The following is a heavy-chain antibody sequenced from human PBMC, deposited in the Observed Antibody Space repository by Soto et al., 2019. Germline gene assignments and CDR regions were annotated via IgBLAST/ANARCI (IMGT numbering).Heavy chain of an antibody. V-gene: IGHV4-34*01. CDR1: GGSFSGYY. CDR2: INHSGST. D-gene: IGHD4-17*01. Sequence: PSETLSLTCAVYGGSFSGYYWSWIRQPPGKGLEWIGEINHSGSTNYNPSLKSRVTISVDTSKNQFSLKLSSVTAADTAVYYCARFLGVDYGDYEAYFDYWGQGTLVTVS. CDR3: ARFLGVDYGDYEAYFDY. J-gene: IGHJ4*02.